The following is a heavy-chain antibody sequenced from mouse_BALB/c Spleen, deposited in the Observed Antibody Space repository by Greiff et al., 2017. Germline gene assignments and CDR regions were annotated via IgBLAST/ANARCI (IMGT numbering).Heavy chain of an antibody. Sequence: EVKLVESGPGLVKPSQSLSLTCTVTGYSITSDYAWNWIRQFPGNKLEWMGYISYSGSTSYNPSLKSRISITRDTSKNQFFLQLNSVTTEDTATYYCALAYYRYDGFAYWGQGTLVTVSA. J-gene: IGHJ3*01. CDR3: ALAYYRYDGFAY. V-gene: IGHV3-2*02. D-gene: IGHD2-14*01. CDR2: ISYSGST. CDR1: GYSITSDYA.